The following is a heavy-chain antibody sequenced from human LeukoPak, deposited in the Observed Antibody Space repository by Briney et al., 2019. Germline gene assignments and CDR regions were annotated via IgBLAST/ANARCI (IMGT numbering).Heavy chain of an antibody. CDR3: ATEKALGRASGTFEN. Sequence: PSQTLSLTCTVSGGSISSGGYYWSWIRQPPGKGLEWIGYIYHSGSTYYNPSLKSRVTISVDRSKNQFSLNLTSVTAADTAVYFCATEKALGRASGTFENWGQGSLVTVSS. D-gene: IGHD3-10*01. CDR1: GGSISSGGYY. CDR2: IYHSGST. V-gene: IGHV4-30-2*01. J-gene: IGHJ4*02.